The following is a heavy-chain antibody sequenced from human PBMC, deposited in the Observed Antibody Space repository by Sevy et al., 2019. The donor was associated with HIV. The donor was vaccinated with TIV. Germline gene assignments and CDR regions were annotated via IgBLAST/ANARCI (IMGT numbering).Heavy chain of an antibody. J-gene: IGHJ5*02. CDR3: TRYALSSRTWFDP. V-gene: IGHV3-23*01. D-gene: IGHD2-15*01. CDR1: GFTFSTHT. Sequence: GGYLRLSCAASGFTFSTHTMNWVRQAPGKGLEWVSTLGSGGVTTYYADSVRGRFTISTDISKNTLFLQMNSLRADDTAVYYCTRYALSSRTWFDPWGQGTLVTVSS. CDR2: LGSGGVTT.